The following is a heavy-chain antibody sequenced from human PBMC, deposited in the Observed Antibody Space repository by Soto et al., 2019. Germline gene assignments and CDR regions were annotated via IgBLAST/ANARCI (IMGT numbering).Heavy chain of an antibody. Sequence: GGSLRLSCAASGFTLSSCVMSWVRQAPGKGLEWVSGIDVGGGGTYYADSVKGRFTISRDNSKNTLYLQMNSLRADDTAVYYCAKGPEQLVHGVFDYWGQGTLVTVSS. V-gene: IGHV3-23*01. D-gene: IGHD6-6*01. J-gene: IGHJ4*02. CDR3: AKGPEQLVHGVFDY. CDR1: GFTLSSCV. CDR2: IDVGGGGT.